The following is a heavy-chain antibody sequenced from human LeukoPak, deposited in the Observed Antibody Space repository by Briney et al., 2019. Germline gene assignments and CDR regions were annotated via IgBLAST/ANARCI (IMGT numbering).Heavy chain of an antibody. V-gene: IGHV4-34*01. J-gene: IGHJ4*02. D-gene: IGHD2-15*01. Sequence: PSETLSLTCAVYGGSFSGYYWSWIRQPPGKGLGWIGEINHSGSTNYNPSLKSRVTISVDTSKNQFSLKLSSVTAADTAVYYCARAPTPYCSGGSCYFDYWGQGTLVTVSS. CDR2: INHSGST. CDR1: GGSFSGYY. CDR3: ARAPTPYCSGGSCYFDY.